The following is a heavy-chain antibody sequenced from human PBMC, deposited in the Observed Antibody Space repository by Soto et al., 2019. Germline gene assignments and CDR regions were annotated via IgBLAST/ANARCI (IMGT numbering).Heavy chain of an antibody. CDR2: ISGSGGTR. V-gene: IGHV3-23*01. Sequence: EVQLLESGGGLVQPGRSLRLSCAASGFTFSNYAMSWVRQAPGQGLDWVSAISGSGGTRYYADSVKGRFTISRDNSKNTLCLQMNSLRAEDAAVYYCAKFFVETGSNSGWPWSFHYWGQGTLVTVSS. D-gene: IGHD6-25*01. J-gene: IGHJ4*02. CDR3: AKFFVETGSNSGWPWSFHY. CDR1: GFTFSNYA.